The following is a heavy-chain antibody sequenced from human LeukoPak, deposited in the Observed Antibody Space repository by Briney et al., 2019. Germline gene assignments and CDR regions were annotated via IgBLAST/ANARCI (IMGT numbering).Heavy chain of an antibody. Sequence: GESLKISCQVSGYSFTNYWIGWVRQMPGKGLEGMGSIYPGDSDTRYSPSFQGQVTISADKSISPAYLQWSSLKASDTAMYYCARRIAATGRGYFDYWGQGTLVTVSS. J-gene: IGHJ4*02. CDR3: ARRIAATGRGYFDY. V-gene: IGHV5-51*01. D-gene: IGHD6-13*01. CDR2: IYPGDSDT. CDR1: GYSFTNYW.